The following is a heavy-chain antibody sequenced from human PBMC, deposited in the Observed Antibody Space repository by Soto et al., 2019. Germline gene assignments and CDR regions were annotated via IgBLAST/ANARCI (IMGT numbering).Heavy chain of an antibody. Sequence: QPGGSLRLSCAASGFTLSSYGMHWVRQAPGKGLEWVAVIWYDGSNKYYADSVKGRFTISRDNSKNTLYLQMNSLRAEDTAVYYCAREFMDGGGWKEYYYYGMDVWGQGTTVTVSS. J-gene: IGHJ6*02. CDR2: IWYDGSNK. CDR3: AREFMDGGGWKEYYYYGMDV. D-gene: IGHD6-19*01. V-gene: IGHV3-33*01. CDR1: GFTLSSYG.